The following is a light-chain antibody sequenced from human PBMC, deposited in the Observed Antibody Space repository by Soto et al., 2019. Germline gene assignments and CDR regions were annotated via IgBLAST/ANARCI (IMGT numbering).Light chain of an antibody. J-gene: IGKJ1*01. V-gene: IGKV3-20*01. CDR3: QQYGRSPTWT. CDR2: GAS. Sequence: MVLTQSPETMSFSRRDRATLPCSACQNLISDYLAWYQQKPGQPPRLLIYGASRRATGIPDRFSGSGSGTDFTLSISSLEPEDSAVYYCQQYGRSPTWTFGQGTKVDIK. CDR1: QNLISDY.